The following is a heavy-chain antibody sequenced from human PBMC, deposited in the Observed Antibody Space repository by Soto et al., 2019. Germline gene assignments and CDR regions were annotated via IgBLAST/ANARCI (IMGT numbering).Heavy chain of an antibody. CDR1: GGSVSSGSYY. J-gene: IGHJ6*02. Sequence: SETLSLTCTVSGGSVSSGSYYWSWIRQPPGKGLEWIGYIHYSGGTNYAQKFQGWVTMTRDTSISTAYMELSRLRSGDTAVYYCAREGDYYGMDVWGQGTTVTVSS. CDR2: IHYSGGT. D-gene: IGHD1-26*01. V-gene: IGHV4-61*01. CDR3: AREGDYYGMDV.